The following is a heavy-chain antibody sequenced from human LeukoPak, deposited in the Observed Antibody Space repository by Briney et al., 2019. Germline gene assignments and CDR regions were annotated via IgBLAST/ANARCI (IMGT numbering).Heavy chain of an antibody. D-gene: IGHD6-19*01. J-gene: IGHJ4*02. CDR2: INPSGGST. Sequence: ASVNVSCKASGYTFTSYYMHWVRQAPGQGLERMGIINPSGGSTSYAQKFQGRVTMTRDTSTSTVYMELSSLRSEDTAVYYCARIAVAGELVGYFDYWGQGTLVTVSS. V-gene: IGHV1-46*01. CDR1: GYTFTSYY. CDR3: ARIAVAGELVGYFDY.